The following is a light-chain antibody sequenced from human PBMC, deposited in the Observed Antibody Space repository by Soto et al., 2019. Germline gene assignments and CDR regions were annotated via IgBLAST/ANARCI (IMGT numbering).Light chain of an antibody. V-gene: IGLV4-69*01. Sequence: QSVLTQSPSASASLGASVKLTCTLSSGHSSYAIAWHQQQPEKGPRYLMKLNSDGSHSKGDGIPDRFSGSSSGAERYLTICSLQSEDEADYYCQTWGTGVVFGGGTKLTVL. CDR3: QTWGTGVV. CDR2: LNSDGSH. CDR1: SGHSSYA. J-gene: IGLJ2*01.